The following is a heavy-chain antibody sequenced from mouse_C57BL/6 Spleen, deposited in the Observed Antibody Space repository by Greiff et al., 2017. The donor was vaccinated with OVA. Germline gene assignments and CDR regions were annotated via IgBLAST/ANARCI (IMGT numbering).Heavy chain of an antibody. V-gene: IGHV1-64*01. CDR3: ARGGRRRFDY. CDR1: GYTFTSYW. J-gene: IGHJ2*01. Sequence: QVQLQQSGAELVKPGASVKLSCKASGYTFTSYWMHWVKQRPGQGLEWIGMINPNSGSTNYNEKFKSKATLTVDKSSSTAYMQLSSLTSEDSAVYYCARGGRRRFDYWGQGTTLTVSS. CDR2: INPNSGST. D-gene: IGHD2-12*01.